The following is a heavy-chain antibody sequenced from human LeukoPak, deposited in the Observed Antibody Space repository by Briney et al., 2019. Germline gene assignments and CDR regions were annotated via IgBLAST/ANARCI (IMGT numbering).Heavy chain of an antibody. CDR2: ISWNSGSI. CDR3: AKDGFRGAAAWNKFDP. J-gene: IGHJ5*02. V-gene: IGHV3-9*01. Sequence: GRSLRLSCAASGFTFDDYAMHWVRQAPGKGLEWVSGISWNSGSIGYADSVKGRFTISRDNAKNSLYLRMNSLRAEDTALYYCAKDGFRGAAAWNKFDPWGQGTLVTVSS. D-gene: IGHD6-13*01. CDR1: GFTFDDYA.